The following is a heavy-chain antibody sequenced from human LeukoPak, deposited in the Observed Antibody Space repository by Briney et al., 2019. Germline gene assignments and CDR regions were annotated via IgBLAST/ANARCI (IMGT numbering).Heavy chain of an antibody. D-gene: IGHD3-3*01. CDR3: ARDRPITVSGVVILP. V-gene: IGHV3-48*02. CDR2: ISSSSSTI. Sequence: GGSLRLSCAASGFTFSSYSMNWVRQAPGKGLEWVSYISSSSSTIYYADSVKGRFTISRDNAKNSLYLQMNSLRDEDTAVYYCARDRPITVSGVVILPWGQGTLVTVSS. CDR1: GFTFSSYS. J-gene: IGHJ5*02.